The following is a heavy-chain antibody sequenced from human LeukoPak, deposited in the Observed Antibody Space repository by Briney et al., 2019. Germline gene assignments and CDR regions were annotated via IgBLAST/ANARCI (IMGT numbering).Heavy chain of an antibody. Sequence: ASVKVSCKPSGYTFTKYLIHWVRQAPGQGLERVGTINPNGDATNYAPRLQGRLTLTQDTSTSTVHMELRGLTPDDTAVYYCARPLFCAFDNCGYWLDPWGPGTLVTVSS. CDR1: GYTFTKYL. D-gene: IGHD1-20*01. J-gene: IGHJ5*02. V-gene: IGHV1-46*01. CDR2: INPNGDAT. CDR3: ARPLFCAFDNCGYWLDP.